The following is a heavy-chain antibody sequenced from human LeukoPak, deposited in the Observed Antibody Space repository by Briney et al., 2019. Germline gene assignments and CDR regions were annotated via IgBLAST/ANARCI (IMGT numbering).Heavy chain of an antibody. CDR3: ARAYYDILTGYEAFDI. V-gene: IGHV3-48*04. CDR1: GFTFSSYG. J-gene: IGHJ3*02. Sequence: GXTLRXSCAASGFTFSSYGMTWVRQAPGKGLEWVSYISSSSSTIYYADSVKGRFTISRDNAKNSLYLQMNSLRAEDTAVYYCARAYYDILTGYEAFDIWGQGTMVTVSS. D-gene: IGHD3-9*01. CDR2: ISSSSSTI.